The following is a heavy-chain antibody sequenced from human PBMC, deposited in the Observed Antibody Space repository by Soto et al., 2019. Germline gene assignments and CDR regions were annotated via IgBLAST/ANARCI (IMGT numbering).Heavy chain of an antibody. CDR1: GFTLNEFG. Sequence: QVQLVQSGAEVKKSGASVKVSCKASGFTLNEFGVSWVRQAPGQGLEWMGWLSGHDGNTNFAQKYEGRVTMTIDPSTSTAYMELRNLRSDDTAMYYCAREEWFGQTPFDSWGQGTLVTVSS. J-gene: IGHJ4*02. CDR2: LSGHDGNT. D-gene: IGHD3-10*01. CDR3: AREEWFGQTPFDS. V-gene: IGHV1-18*01.